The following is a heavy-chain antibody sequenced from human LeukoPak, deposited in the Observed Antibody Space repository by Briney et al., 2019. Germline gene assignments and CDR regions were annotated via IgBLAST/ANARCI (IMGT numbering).Heavy chain of an antibody. J-gene: IGHJ4*02. Sequence: GGSLRLSCDAFGFTFSNYAMSWVRQAPGKGLEWVAAIAVSSGITNYANSVKGRFTISRDNAKNSLYLQMNSLRAEDTALYYCAKDISGPFDYWGQGTLVTVSS. CDR1: GFTFSNYA. V-gene: IGHV3-23*01. CDR3: AKDISGPFDY. D-gene: IGHD1-14*01. CDR2: IAVSSGIT.